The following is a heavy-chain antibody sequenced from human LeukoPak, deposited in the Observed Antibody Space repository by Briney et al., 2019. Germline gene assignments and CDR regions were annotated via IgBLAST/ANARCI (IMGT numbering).Heavy chain of an antibody. D-gene: IGHD6-6*01. CDR1: GYTLTELS. J-gene: IGHJ2*01. CDR3: ATGSSRGRYFDL. CDR2: FDPEDGET. Sequence: ASVKVSCKVSGYTLTELSMHWVRQTPGKGLEWMGGFDPEDGETIYAQKFLGRVTMTEDTSTDTAYMELSSLRSEDTAVYYCATGSSRGRYFDLWGRGTLVTVSS. V-gene: IGHV1-24*01.